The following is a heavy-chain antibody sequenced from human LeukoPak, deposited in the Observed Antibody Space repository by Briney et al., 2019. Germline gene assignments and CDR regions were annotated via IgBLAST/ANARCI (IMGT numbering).Heavy chain of an antibody. CDR1: GFTFSHSG. J-gene: IGHJ4*02. CDR2: IWYDGSEK. CDR3: AKDQGTVSGMSGVGHFDY. Sequence: GGSLRLSCAASGFTFSHSGMHWVRQAPGKGLEWVAVIWYDGSEKYYVDSVKGRFSISRDNSKDTVYLQMNSLRAEDTAVYYCAKDQGTVSGMSGVGHFDYWGQGSLVTVSS. D-gene: IGHD6-19*01. V-gene: IGHV3-33*06.